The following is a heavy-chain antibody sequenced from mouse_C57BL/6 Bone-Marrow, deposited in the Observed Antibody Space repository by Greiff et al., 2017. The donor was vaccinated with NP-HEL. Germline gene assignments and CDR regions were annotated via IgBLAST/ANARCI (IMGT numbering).Heavy chain of an antibody. V-gene: IGHV1-55*01. CDR3: ARVIYYDYEAWFAY. Sequence: QVQLQQPGAELVKPGASVKMSCKASGYTFTSYWITWVKQRPGQGLEWIGDIYPGSGSTNYNEKFKSKATLTVDTSSSTAYMQLSSLTSEDSAVYYCARVIYYDYEAWFAYWGQGTLVTVSA. D-gene: IGHD2-4*01. CDR1: GYTFTSYW. J-gene: IGHJ3*01. CDR2: IYPGSGST.